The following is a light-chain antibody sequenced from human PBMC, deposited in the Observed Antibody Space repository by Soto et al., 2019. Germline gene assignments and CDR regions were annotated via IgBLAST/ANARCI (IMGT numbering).Light chain of an antibody. V-gene: IGLV1-51*01. Sequence: QSVLTQPPSVSAAPVQKVTISCSGSSSNIGNNYVSWYQQLPGTAPKLLIYDNNKRPSGIPDRFSGSKSGTSATLGITGLQTGDEADYYCGTWDSRLSAVVFGGGTKLTVL. CDR3: GTWDSRLSAVV. CDR1: SSNIGNNY. CDR2: DNN. J-gene: IGLJ2*01.